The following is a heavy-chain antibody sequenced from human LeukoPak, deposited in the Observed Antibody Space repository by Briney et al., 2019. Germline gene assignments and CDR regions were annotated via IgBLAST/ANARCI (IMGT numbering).Heavy chain of an antibody. CDR1: GFTFSSYA. V-gene: IGHV3-30-3*01. CDR3: ARADYGDYIYYYYYGMDV. J-gene: IGHJ6*02. CDR2: TSYDGSNK. Sequence: PGGSLRLSCAASGFTFSSYAMHWVRQAPGKGLEWVAVTSYDGSNKYYADSVKGRFTISRDNSKNTLYLQMNSLRAEDTAVYYCARADYGDYIYYYYYGMDVWGQGTTVTVSS. D-gene: IGHD4-17*01.